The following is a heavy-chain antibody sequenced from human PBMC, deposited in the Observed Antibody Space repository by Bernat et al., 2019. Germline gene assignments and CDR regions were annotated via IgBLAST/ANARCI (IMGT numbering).Heavy chain of an antibody. D-gene: IGHD6-6*01. J-gene: IGHJ4*02. V-gene: IGHV3-30*02. Sequence: QVQLVESGGGVVQPGGSLRLSCAASGFTFSSYGMHWVRQAPGKGLEWVAVIRYDGRNKDYVDSVKGRLTISRDNSKNTLYLQMNSLRAEDTAVYYCAREITIAARPADYWGQGTLVTVSS. CDR1: GFTFSSYG. CDR2: IRYDGRNK. CDR3: AREITIAARPADY.